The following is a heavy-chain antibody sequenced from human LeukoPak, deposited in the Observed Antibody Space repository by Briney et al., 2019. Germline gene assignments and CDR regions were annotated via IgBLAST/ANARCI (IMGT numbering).Heavy chain of an antibody. CDR2: IYYSGST. CDR3: ARYTVAKGY. CDR1: GGSTSSYY. Sequence: PSETLSLTCAVSGGSTSSYYWSWIRQPPGKGLEWIGYIYYSGSTNYNPSLKSRVTMSVDTSKNQFSLKLSSVTAADTAVYYCARYTVAKGYWGQGTLVTVSS. J-gene: IGHJ4*02. V-gene: IGHV4-59*01. D-gene: IGHD4-23*01.